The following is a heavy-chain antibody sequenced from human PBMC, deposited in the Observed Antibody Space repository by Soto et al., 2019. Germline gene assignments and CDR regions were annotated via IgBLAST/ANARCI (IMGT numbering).Heavy chain of an antibody. Sequence: SETLSLTCTVSHGSISSSYWSWIRQPPGKGLEWIGYISNTGKTAYRPSLNSRVTFSIDTAKNQVSLRLGSVTAADTAVYYCARHEDLDSYYFDSRARRTPVTVSS. V-gene: IGHV4-59*08. CDR1: HGSISSSY. CDR2: ISNTGKT. J-gene: IGHJ4*02. CDR3: ARHEDLDSYYFDS.